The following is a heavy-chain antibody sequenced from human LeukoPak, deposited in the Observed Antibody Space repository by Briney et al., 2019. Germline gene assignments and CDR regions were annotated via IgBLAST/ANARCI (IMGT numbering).Heavy chain of an antibody. CDR2: IYTTGNT. D-gene: IGHD2-2*01. CDR1: GGSISSYY. Sequence: SETLSLTCIVSGGSISSYYWSWIRQPAGKGLEWIGRIYTTGNTNYNPSLKSRVTISVDTSKNQFSLKLSSVTAADTAVYYCAREGVGYFVVVPAAISAFDIWGQGTMVTVSS. J-gene: IGHJ3*02. V-gene: IGHV4-4*07. CDR3: AREGVGYFVVVPAAISAFDI.